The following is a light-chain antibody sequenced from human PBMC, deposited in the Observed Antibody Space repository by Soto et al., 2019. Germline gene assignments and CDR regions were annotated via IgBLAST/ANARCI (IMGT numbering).Light chain of an antibody. CDR1: QSLSDN. CDR3: QQYGNWPPWT. J-gene: IGKJ1*01. Sequence: IVMTQSPDTLAVSPGETVTLSCRASQSLSDNLAWYQQKTGQPPRLLIFRASTRASGIPARFSGGGSGTEFSLTIIRLQSEDFAVYYCQQYGNWPPWTFGQGTRVEIK. V-gene: IGKV3-15*01. CDR2: RAS.